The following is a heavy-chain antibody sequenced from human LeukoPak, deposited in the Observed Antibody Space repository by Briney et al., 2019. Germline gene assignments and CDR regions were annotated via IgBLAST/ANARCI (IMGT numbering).Heavy chain of an antibody. Sequence: SETLSLTCTLSGGSISSYYWSWIRQPPGKGLEWNGYIYYSGSTNYNPSLKSRVTISVDTPKTQFSLNLSSLTAADPAVFYGARGRRPPALLKTGTNWFEPWGEGTLVTVSS. CDR3: ARGRRPPALLKTGTNWFEP. D-gene: IGHD1-7*01. J-gene: IGHJ5*02. CDR1: GGSISSYY. CDR2: IYYSGST. V-gene: IGHV4-59*01.